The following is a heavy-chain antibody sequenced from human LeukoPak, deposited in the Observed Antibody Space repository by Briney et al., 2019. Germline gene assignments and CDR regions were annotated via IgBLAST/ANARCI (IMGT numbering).Heavy chain of an antibody. Sequence: SQTLSLTCTVSGCSISSGSYYWGWIRQPPGKGLEWIGSIYYSGSTYYNPSLKRRVTISVDTSKNQFSLKLSAVTAADTAVYYCARGGRLMWFDPWGQGTLVTVSS. CDR2: IYYSGST. V-gene: IGHV4-39*07. CDR3: ARGGRLMWFDP. J-gene: IGHJ5*02. CDR1: GCSISSGSYY. D-gene: IGHD2-15*01.